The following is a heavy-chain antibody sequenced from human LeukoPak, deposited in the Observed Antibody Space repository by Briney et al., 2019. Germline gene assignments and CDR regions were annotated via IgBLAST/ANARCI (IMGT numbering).Heavy chain of an antibody. Sequence: PGESLKISCKGCGYSFTSYWIGWVRQMPGKGLEWMGIIYPGDSDTRYSPSFQGQVTISADKSISTAYLQWSSLKASDTAMYYCARSRDGSGYDFDRLLWYFDLWGRGTLVTVSS. V-gene: IGHV5-51*01. CDR3: ARSRDGSGYDFDRLLWYFDL. CDR2: IYPGDSDT. CDR1: GYSFTSYW. J-gene: IGHJ2*01. D-gene: IGHD5-12*01.